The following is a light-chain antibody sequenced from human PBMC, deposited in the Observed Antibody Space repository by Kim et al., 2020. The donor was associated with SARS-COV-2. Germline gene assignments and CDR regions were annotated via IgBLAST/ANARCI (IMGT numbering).Light chain of an antibody. CDR2: EVN. CDR3: SSYTSSSTLAYV. CDR1: SSDVGGYNY. Sequence: QSALTQPASVSGSPGQSITISCTGTSSDVGGYNYVSWYQHYPGKAPKLMIYEVNNRPSGVSNRFSGSKSGNTASLTISGLQAEDEADYYCSSYTSSSTLAYVFGTGTKVTVL. V-gene: IGLV2-14*01. J-gene: IGLJ1*01.